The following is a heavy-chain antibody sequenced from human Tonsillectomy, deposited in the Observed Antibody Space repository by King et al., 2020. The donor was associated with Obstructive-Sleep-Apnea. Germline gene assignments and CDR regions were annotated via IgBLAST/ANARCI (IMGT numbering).Heavy chain of an antibody. CDR1: GFTFDDYA. J-gene: IGHJ4*02. CDR2: ISWNSGSI. CDR3: AKDIYSGWYEGHFEY. Sequence: VQLVESGGGLVQPGRPLRLSCGASGFTFDDYAIHWVRQAPGKGLEWVSGISWNSGSIGYGVSVKGRFTISRDNTKNSVYLQMNSLRGEDTAMYYCAKDIYSGWYEGHFEYWGQGALVTVSS. V-gene: IGHV3-9*01. D-gene: IGHD6-19*01.